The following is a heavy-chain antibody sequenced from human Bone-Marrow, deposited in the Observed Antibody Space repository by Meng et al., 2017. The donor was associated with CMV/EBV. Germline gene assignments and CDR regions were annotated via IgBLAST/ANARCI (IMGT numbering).Heavy chain of an antibody. CDR3: ARGGILWPYEDFDY. Sequence: GESLKISCAASGFTFSSYWMHWVRQAPGKGLVWVSSISSSSSYIYYADSVKGRFTISRDNAKNSLYLQMNSLRAEDTAVYYCARGGILWPYEDFDYWGQGNLVTVSS. CDR1: GFTFSSYW. D-gene: IGHD2-21*01. CDR2: ISSSSSYI. V-gene: IGHV3-21*01. J-gene: IGHJ4*02.